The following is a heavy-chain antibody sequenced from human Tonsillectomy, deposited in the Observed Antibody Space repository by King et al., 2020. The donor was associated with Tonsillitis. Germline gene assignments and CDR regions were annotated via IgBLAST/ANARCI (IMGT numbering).Heavy chain of an antibody. D-gene: IGHD3-10*01. Sequence: QLQESGPGRVKPSETLSLTCTVSGGSISNTRYYWGWIRQPPGKGLEWIGSIYYTGRTYDSPSLKSRVTISVDTAKNQFSLKLNSVTAADTAVYYCARHYYIGSGSYYLYYFDYWGQGTLVTVST. CDR2: IYYTGRT. CDR3: ARHYYIGSGSYYLYYFDY. V-gene: IGHV4-39*07. CDR1: GGSISNTRYY. J-gene: IGHJ4*02.